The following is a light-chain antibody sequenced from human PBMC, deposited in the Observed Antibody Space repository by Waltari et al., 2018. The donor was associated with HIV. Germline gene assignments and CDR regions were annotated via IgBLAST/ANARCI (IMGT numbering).Light chain of an antibody. V-gene: IGKV3-15*01. CDR2: GAS. CDR1: QSISSN. J-gene: IGKJ2*01. Sequence: ELVMTQSPATLSVSPGGRATLSCRASQSISSNLAWYQQKPGQVPRLLIYGASTRATGIPARFSGSGSGTEFTLTISSLQSEDFAVYYCQQYNAWPLFGQGTKLEIK. CDR3: QQYNAWPL.